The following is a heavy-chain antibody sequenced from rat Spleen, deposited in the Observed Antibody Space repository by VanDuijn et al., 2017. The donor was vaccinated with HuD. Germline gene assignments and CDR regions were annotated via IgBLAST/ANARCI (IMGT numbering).Heavy chain of an antibody. Sequence: EVQLVESGGGLVQPGRSMKLSCAASGFTFSDYYMAWVRQAPKKGLEWVASISFEGDGTYYGDSVKGRFTISRDNAKSTLYLQMNSLRSEDTATYYCARHELPGYNWFAYWGQGTLVTVSS. CDR1: GFTFSDYY. V-gene: IGHV5-22*01. J-gene: IGHJ3*01. CDR3: ARHELPGYNWFAY. D-gene: IGHD1-4*01. CDR2: ISFEGDGT.